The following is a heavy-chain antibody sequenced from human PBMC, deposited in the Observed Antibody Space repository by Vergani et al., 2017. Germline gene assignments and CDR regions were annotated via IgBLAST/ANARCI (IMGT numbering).Heavy chain of an antibody. D-gene: IGHD3-10*01. CDR1: GGSVSSGSYY. CDR2: IYYSGST. CDR3: AREGVRYYYGSGSYYNEGIDDY. V-gene: IGHV4-61*01. Sequence: QVQLQESGPGLVKPSETLSLTCTVSGGSVSSGSYYWSWIRQPPGKGLEWIGYIYYSGSTNYNPSLKSRVTISVDTSKNQFSLKLSSVTAADTAVYYCAREGVRYYYGSGSYYNEGIDDYWGQGTLVTVSS. J-gene: IGHJ4*02.